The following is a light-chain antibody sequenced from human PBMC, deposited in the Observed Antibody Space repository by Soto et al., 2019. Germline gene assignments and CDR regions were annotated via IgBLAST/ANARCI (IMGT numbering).Light chain of an antibody. Sequence: QMTHSSSSLSVSVGDGVSIXCRASQTSSSWFGWYQQTAGKAPKPLIYKASTLKTGGPSRFSGSGSATEFTRTISSRQPEDFATYYCQLYNSYSEGFGQGTKVDIK. CDR2: KAS. CDR1: QTSSSW. V-gene: IGKV1-5*03. J-gene: IGKJ1*01. CDR3: QLYNSYSEG.